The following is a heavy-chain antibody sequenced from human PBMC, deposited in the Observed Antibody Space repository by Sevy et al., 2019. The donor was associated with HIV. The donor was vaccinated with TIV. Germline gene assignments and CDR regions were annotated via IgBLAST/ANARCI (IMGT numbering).Heavy chain of an antibody. J-gene: IGHJ4*02. CDR3: AREGCTKPHDY. CDR2: LSCGCGEI. D-gene: IGHD2-8*01. Sequence: GGSLRLSCAASGFTFSKYSMSWVRQPPGKGLEWVATLSCGCGEINYADSVKGRFTISRENSKSWVYLQMNNLRPEDTAVYYCAREGCTKPHDYWGQGTLVTVSS. CDR1: GFTFSKYS. V-gene: IGHV3-23*01.